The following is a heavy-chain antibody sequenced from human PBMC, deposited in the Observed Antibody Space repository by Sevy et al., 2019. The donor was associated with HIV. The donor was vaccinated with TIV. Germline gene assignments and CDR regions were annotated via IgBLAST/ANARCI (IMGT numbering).Heavy chain of an antibody. CDR3: ARVATDSGYDY. CDR1: GFTVSSNY. D-gene: IGHD5-12*01. CDR2: IYSGGST. V-gene: IGHV3-53*01. Sequence: GGSLRLSCAASGFTVSSNYMSWVRQAPGKGLEWVSVIYSGGSTYYADSVKGRFTISSDNSKNTLYLQMNSLGAEDTAVYYCARVATDSGYDYWGQGTLVTVSS. J-gene: IGHJ4*02.